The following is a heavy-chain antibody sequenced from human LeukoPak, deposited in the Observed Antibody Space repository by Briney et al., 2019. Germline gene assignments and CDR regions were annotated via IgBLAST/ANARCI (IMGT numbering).Heavy chain of an antibody. CDR2: ISAYNGNT. Sequence: ASVKVSCKASGYTFTSYRFSWVRQAPGKGLAWMGLISAYNGNTNYAQKLQGRVTMTTDTSTSTAYVELRSLRSDDTAVYYCAREGVPAATEYWGQGTLVTVSS. CDR3: AREGVPAATEY. J-gene: IGHJ4*02. D-gene: IGHD2-2*01. CDR1: GYTFTSYR. V-gene: IGHV1-18*01.